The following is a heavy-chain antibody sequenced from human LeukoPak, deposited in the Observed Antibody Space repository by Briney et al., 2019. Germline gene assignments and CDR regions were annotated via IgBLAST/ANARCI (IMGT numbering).Heavy chain of an antibody. Sequence: QSGGSLRLSCAASGFTFSSYGMHWVRQAPGKGLEWVAFTRYDGSNKYYADSVKGRFTISRDNSKNTLYLQMNSLRAEGTAVYYCARPDILTGSYFDYWGQGTLVTVSS. CDR2: TRYDGSNK. D-gene: IGHD3-9*01. CDR3: ARPDILTGSYFDY. J-gene: IGHJ4*02. CDR1: GFTFSSYG. V-gene: IGHV3-30*02.